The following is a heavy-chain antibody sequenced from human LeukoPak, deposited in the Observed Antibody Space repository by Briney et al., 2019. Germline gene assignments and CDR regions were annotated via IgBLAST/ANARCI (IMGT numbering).Heavy chain of an antibody. Sequence: ASVKVPCKASGYTFTSYGISWVRQAPGQGLEWMGWISAYNGNTNYAQKLQGRVTMTTDTSTSTAYMELRSLRSDDTAVYYCARGFGCGGGSCRARDYWGQGALVTVSS. CDR3: ARGFGCGGGSCRARDY. V-gene: IGHV1-18*01. D-gene: IGHD2-15*01. CDR2: ISAYNGNT. CDR1: GYTFTSYG. J-gene: IGHJ4*02.